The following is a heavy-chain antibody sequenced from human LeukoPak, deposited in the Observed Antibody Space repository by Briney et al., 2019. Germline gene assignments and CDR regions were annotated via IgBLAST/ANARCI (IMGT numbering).Heavy chain of an antibody. Sequence: ESLKISCKGSGYSFSSYWIGWVRQMPGKGLEWMCIIYPADSDARYSPSFQGQVTISADKSISTAYLQWSSLKASDTAMYYCASSIRWTAFDYWGQGTLVTVSS. D-gene: IGHD6-13*01. CDR3: ASSIRWTAFDY. V-gene: IGHV5-51*01. CDR2: IYPADSDA. J-gene: IGHJ4*02. CDR1: GYSFSSYW.